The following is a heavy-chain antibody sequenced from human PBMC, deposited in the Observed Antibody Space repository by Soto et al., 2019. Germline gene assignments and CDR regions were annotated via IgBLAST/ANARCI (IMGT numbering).Heavy chain of an antibody. CDR3: TRGITLIRGVIPPGYYYGMDV. Sequence: QVQLVQSGAEVKKPVSSVKVSCKASGGTFSSYAISWVRQAPGQGLEWMGGFNPIFETANYAQKFQGRVTITADESTNTAYMELSSLRSEDTAVYYCTRGITLIRGVIPPGYYYGMDVWGQGTTVAVSS. V-gene: IGHV1-69*01. D-gene: IGHD3-10*01. CDR1: GGTFSSYA. J-gene: IGHJ6*02. CDR2: FNPIFETA.